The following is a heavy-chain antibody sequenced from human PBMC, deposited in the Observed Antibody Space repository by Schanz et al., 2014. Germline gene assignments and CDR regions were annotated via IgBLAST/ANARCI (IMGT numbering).Heavy chain of an antibody. CDR1: GFTFNSYA. Sequence: VQLVESGGGVLRPGGSLRLSCAASGFTFNSYAFHWVRQAPGKGLEWVALISYDGNTKYYADSVKGRFTISRDNSKNTLYLQMNSLRAEDTAVYYCVKDLQRELLRDDHYYGMDVWGQGTTVTVSS. V-gene: IGHV3-30-3*01. CDR2: ISYDGNTK. D-gene: IGHD1-26*01. J-gene: IGHJ6*02. CDR3: VKDLQRELLRDDHYYGMDV.